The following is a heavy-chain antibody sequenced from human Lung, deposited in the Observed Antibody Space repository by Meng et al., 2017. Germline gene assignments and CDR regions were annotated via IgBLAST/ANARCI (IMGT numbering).Heavy chain of an antibody. J-gene: IGHJ4*02. CDR3: GRSDGYIRD. CDR2: INTDGSST. V-gene: IGHV3-74*01. CDR1: GFTLRTYW. Sequence: ELQLVESGGGLVQPGWSLRLSCAASGFTLRTYWMHWARQAPGKGLVWVSHINTDGSSTNYADSVKGRFTISRDNAKNTLYLQMNSLRAEDTAVYYCGRSDGYIRDWGQGTLVTVSS. D-gene: IGHD5-24*01.